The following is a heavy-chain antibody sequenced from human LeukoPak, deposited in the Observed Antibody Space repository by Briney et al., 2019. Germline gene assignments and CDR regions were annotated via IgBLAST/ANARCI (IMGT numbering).Heavy chain of an antibody. J-gene: IGHJ5*02. CDR3: AREGYSYGENWFDP. V-gene: IGHV4-39*07. Sequence: SETLSLTCIVSGGSISSSIYYWAWVRQPPGKGLEWIGTVFYNGATQYSPSLRSRVTISIDTSTNQFSLKLTSVTAADTAVYYCAREGYSYGENWFDPWGQGTLVTVSS. CDR1: GGSISSSIYY. D-gene: IGHD5-18*01. CDR2: VFYNGAT.